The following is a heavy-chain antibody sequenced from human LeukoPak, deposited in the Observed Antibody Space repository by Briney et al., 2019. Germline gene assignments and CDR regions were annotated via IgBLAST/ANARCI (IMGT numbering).Heavy chain of an antibody. V-gene: IGHV1-8*01. Sequence: ASVKVSCKASGYTFTSYDINWVRQATGQGLEWMGWMNPNSGNTGYAQKFQGRVTMTRNTSISTAYMELSSLRSEDTAVYYCARRKGYSSGWCVYYFDYWGQGTLVTVSS. CDR2: MNPNSGNT. CDR3: ARRKGYSSGWCVYYFDY. J-gene: IGHJ4*02. CDR1: GYTFTSYD. D-gene: IGHD6-19*01.